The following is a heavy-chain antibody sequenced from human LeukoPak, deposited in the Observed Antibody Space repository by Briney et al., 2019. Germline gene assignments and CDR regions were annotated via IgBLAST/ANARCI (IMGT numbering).Heavy chain of an antibody. CDR2: INPGDSDS. CDR1: GYSFTSYW. V-gene: IGHV5-51*01. J-gene: IGHJ6*02. CDR3: ARQGIAVAGTGYYYYGMDV. Sequence: GESLKISCKGSGYSFTSYWIGWVRQMPGKGLDWMGIINPGDSDSRYSPSFQGQVTISADKSISTAYLQWSSLKASDTAMYYCARQGIAVAGTGYYYYGMDVWGQGTTVTVSS. D-gene: IGHD6-19*01.